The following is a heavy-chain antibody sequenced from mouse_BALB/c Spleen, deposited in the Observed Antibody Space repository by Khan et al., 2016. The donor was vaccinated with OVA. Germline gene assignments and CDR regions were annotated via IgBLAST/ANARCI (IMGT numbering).Heavy chain of an antibody. Sequence: QVQLKQSGPGLVAPSQSLSITCTVSGFSLTDYGVGWIRQPPGKGLEWLGVIWGGGTTYYNSVLKSRLSISKDNSKSQVFLKMNSLHTDDTAMYYCAKLLWSHYYAMDYWGQGTSVTVSS. CDR3: AKLLWSHYYAMDY. CDR2: IWGGGTT. J-gene: IGHJ4*01. CDR1: GFSLTDYG. V-gene: IGHV2-6-5*01. D-gene: IGHD1-1*02.